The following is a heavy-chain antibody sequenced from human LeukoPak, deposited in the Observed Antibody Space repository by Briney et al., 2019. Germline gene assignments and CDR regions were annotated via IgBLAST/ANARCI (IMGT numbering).Heavy chain of an antibody. CDR2: ISAYNGNT. V-gene: IGHV1-18*01. CDR1: GYTFTSYG. J-gene: IGHJ6*02. CDR3: ARDTVPRTIMTTVTTTYYYGMDV. Sequence: ASVKVSCKASGYTFTSYGISWVRQAPGQGLEWMGWISAYNGNTKYSQKFQGRVTITRDTSASTAYMELSSLRSEDTAVYYCARDTVPRTIMTTVTTTYYYGMDVWGQGTTVTVSS. D-gene: IGHD4-11*01.